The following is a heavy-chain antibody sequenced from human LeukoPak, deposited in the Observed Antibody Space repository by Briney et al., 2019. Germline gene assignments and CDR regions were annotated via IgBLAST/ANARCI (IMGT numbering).Heavy chain of an antibody. J-gene: IGHJ4*02. CDR1: GGSISSGDYY. Sequence: SETLSLTCTVSGGSISSGDYYWSWIRQPPGKGLEWIGYIYYSGSTNYNPSLKSRVTISVDTSKNQFSLKLSSVTAADTAVYYCARGYYYYDSSGYQPGGFDYWGQGTLVTVSS. V-gene: IGHV4-61*08. D-gene: IGHD3-22*01. CDR2: IYYSGST. CDR3: ARGYYYYDSSGYQPGGFDY.